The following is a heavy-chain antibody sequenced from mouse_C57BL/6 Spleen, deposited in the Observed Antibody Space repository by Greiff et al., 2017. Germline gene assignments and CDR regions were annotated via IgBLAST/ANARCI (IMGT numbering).Heavy chain of an antibody. D-gene: IGHD1-1*01. V-gene: IGHV1-55*01. Sequence: QVQLQQPGAELVKPGASVKMSCKASGYNFTSYWITWVKQRPGQGLEWIGDIYPGSGSTNYNEKFKSKATLTVDTSSSTAYMQLSSLTSEDAAVYCCARGTVSFDYWGQGTTLTVSS. CDR1: GYNFTSYW. CDR3: ARGTVSFDY. CDR2: IYPGSGST. J-gene: IGHJ2*01.